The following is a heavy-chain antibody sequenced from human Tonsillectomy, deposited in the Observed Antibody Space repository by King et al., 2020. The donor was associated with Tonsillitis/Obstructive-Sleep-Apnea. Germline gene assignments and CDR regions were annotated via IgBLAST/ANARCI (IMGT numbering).Heavy chain of an antibody. D-gene: IGHD3-22*01. CDR1: GFTVSSNY. CDR2: IKSDGSA. J-gene: IGHJ6*03. Sequence: VQLVESGGGLVQPGGSLRLSCAASGFTVSSNYLNWVRQAPGKGLEWVSLIKSDGSAYYSDSVKGRFTISRDNSKNTLYLQMNGLSAEDTAVYYCARDGRVTFYYVGRGYGDYYYMAVWGKGTTVIVSS. CDR3: ARDGRVTFYYVGRGYGDYYYMAV. V-gene: IGHV3-53*01.